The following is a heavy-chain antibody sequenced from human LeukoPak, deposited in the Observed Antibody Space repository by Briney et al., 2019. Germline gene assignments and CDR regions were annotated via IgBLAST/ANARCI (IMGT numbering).Heavy chain of an antibody. CDR2: IHYSGST. V-gene: IGHV4-39*02. J-gene: IGHJ4*02. CDR3: AREGYSPRDGYNFNFDY. D-gene: IGHD5-24*01. CDR1: GGSISSNSYY. Sequence: SETLSLTCTVSGGSISSNSYYWGWIRQPPGKGLEWIGSIHYSGSTYYNASLKSRVTISVNTSKNQFSLKLSSVTAADTAVYYCAREGYSPRDGYNFNFDYWGQGTLVTVSS.